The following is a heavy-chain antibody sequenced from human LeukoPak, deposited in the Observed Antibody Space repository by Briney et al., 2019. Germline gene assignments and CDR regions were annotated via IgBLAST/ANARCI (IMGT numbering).Heavy chain of an antibody. CDR3: ARSLNVDTAMAAYFDY. CDR1: DGSINSYY. J-gene: IGHJ4*02. Sequence: SETLSLTCSASDGSINSYYWNWIRRPPGKGLEWIGYIYYNGNTNYSPSLKSRVTMSVDTSKNQFSLKLSSVTAADTAVYYCARSLNVDTAMAAYFDYWGQGTLVTISS. V-gene: IGHV4-59*12. D-gene: IGHD5-18*01. CDR2: IYYNGNT.